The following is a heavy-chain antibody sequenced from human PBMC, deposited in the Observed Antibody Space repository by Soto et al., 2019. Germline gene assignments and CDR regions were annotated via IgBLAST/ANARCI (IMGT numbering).Heavy chain of an antibody. CDR3: ARVVRFPLNWFDP. J-gene: IGHJ5*02. CDR2: FSHSGST. D-gene: IGHD2-21*01. V-gene: IGHV4-34*01. CDR1: GGSFSGYY. Sequence: SETLSLTCAVYGGSFSGYYWNWIRQSPEKGLEWIGEFSHSGSTNYSPSLKSRVTISVDTSKNQFSLKLSSVTAADTAVYYCARVVRFPLNWFDPWGQGTLVTVSS.